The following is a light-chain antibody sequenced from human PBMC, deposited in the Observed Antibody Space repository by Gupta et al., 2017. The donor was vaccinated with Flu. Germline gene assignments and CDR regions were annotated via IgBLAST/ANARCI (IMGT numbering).Light chain of an antibody. CDR2: GAS. J-gene: IGKJ1*01. CDR3: HKDSSSTWK. V-gene: IGKV3-20*01. CDR1: QSVSSSY. Sequence: EIVLTQSPGTLYLSPGERATLSCRASQSVSSSYLAWYQQKPGQAPRLLIYGASSRATGIPDRFSGSGSGTEFTLTLSRLEPEDFAVYYCHKDSSSTWKFGQGTKVEIK.